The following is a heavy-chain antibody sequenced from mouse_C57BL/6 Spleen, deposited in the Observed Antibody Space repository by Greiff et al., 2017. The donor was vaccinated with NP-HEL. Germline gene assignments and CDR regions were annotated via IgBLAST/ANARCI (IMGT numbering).Heavy chain of an antibody. V-gene: IGHV1-52*01. D-gene: IGHD1-1*01. Sequence: QVQLKQPGAELVRPGSSVKLSCKASGYTFTSYWMHWVKQRPIQGLEWIGNIDPSDSETHYNQKFKDKATLTVDKSSSTAYMQLSSLTSEDSAVYYCARGEEGYYYGSSFFYYAMDYWGQGTSVTVSS. CDR3: ARGEEGYYYGSSFFYYAMDY. CDR2: IDPSDSET. J-gene: IGHJ4*01. CDR1: GYTFTSYW.